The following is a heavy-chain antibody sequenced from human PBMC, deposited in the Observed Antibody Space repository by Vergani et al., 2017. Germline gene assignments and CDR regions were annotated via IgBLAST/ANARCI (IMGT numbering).Heavy chain of an antibody. V-gene: IGHV4-61*02. Sequence: QVQLQESGPGLLKPSQTLSLTCTVSGASVSRGTYYWTWIRQPAGKKLEWIVRMYTSGHTIYNPSLESRATNSVDTSKNQFSLKLKSVTAADTAVYYCARQFWGGGGYRFDHWGQGTLVTVSS. CDR1: GASVSRGTYY. J-gene: IGHJ4*02. CDR3: ARQFWGGGGYRFDH. D-gene: IGHD5-18*01. CDR2: MYTSGHT.